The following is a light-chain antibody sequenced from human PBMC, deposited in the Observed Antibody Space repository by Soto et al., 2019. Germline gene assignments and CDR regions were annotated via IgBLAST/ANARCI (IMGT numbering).Light chain of an antibody. J-gene: IGLJ1*01. V-gene: IGLV2-14*01. Sequence: QSVLTQPASVSGSPGQSITISCTGTSSDIGGYKYVSWYQQHPRKAPKLMIYDVSNRPSGVSNRFSGSKSGNTATLTISVLQGEDEAEYYCSAYTGGSTYVVGTVSKVTVL. CDR1: SSDIGGYKY. CDR2: DVS. CDR3: SAYTGGSTYV.